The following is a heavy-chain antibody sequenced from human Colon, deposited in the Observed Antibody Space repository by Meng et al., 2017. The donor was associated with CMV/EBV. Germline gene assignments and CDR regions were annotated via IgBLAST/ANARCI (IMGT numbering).Heavy chain of an antibody. D-gene: IGHD3-10*01. CDR1: FTDYY. Sequence: FTDYYIHWVRQAPGQGLEWIGWIDPNSGGTSDAPKFQGRVTMTGDTSISTAYMELSRLTYDDTAVYYCARGPSTPYSYGSGSSNWFDPWGQGSLVTVSS. CDR2: IDPNSGGT. CDR3: ARGPSTPYSYGSGSSNWFDP. J-gene: IGHJ5*02. V-gene: IGHV1-2*02.